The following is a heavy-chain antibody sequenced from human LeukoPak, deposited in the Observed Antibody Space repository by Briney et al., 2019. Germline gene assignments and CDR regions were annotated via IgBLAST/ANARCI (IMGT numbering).Heavy chain of an antibody. V-gene: IGHV1-2*02. D-gene: IGHD5-12*01. CDR3: ARDFVFRGYSGYVPPMGSQSYYMDV. CDR1: GYTFTDYY. Sequence: GASVKVSCKASGYTFTDYYMHWVRQAPGQGLEWMGWINPNSGGTNYAQKFQGRVTMTRDTSISTAYMELSRLRSDDTAVYYCARDFVFRGYSGYVPPMGSQSYYMDVWGKGTTVTVSS. CDR2: INPNSGGT. J-gene: IGHJ6*03.